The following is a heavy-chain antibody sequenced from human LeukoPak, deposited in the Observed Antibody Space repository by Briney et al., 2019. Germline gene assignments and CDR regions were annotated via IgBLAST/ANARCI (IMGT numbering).Heavy chain of an antibody. CDR3: AKRGEWQLTKASLDS. J-gene: IGHJ4*02. V-gene: IGHV3-23*01. D-gene: IGHD3-3*01. Sequence: PGGSLRLSCAMSAFTFNNYGMYWVRQAPGKGLEFVSAISERVGATSYAESVKGRFSISRDSSKNTVFLQMNNLRAEDTATYYCAKRGEWQLTKASLDSWGQGTLVTVSS. CDR1: AFTFNNYG. CDR2: ISERVGAT.